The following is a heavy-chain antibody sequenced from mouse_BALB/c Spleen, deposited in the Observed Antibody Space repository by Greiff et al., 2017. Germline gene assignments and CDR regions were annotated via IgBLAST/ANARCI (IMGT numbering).Heavy chain of an antibody. CDR1: GFTFSDYY. J-gene: IGHJ2*01. D-gene: IGHD3-1*01. CDR3: ERVGY. CDR2: ISDGGSYT. V-gene: IGHV5-4*02. Sequence: DVKLVESGGGLVKPGGSLKLSCAASGFTFSDYYMYWVRQTPEKRLEWVATISDGGSYTYYPDSVKGRFTISRDNAKNNLYLQMSSLKSEDTAMYYCERVGYWGQGTTLTVSS.